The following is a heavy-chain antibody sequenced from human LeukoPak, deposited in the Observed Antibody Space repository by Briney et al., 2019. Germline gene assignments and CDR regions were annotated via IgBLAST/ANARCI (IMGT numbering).Heavy chain of an antibody. CDR2: IKQDGSEK. J-gene: IGHJ6*03. CDR3: ARDANYCSSTSCQPHYYYYYMDV. D-gene: IGHD2-2*01. Sequence: GGSLRLSCAASGFTFSSYWMSWVRQAPGKGLEWVANIKQDGSEKYYVDSVKGRFTISRDNAKNSLYLQMNSLRAEDTAVYYCARDANYCSSTSCQPHYYYYYMDVWGKGTTVTISS. CDR1: GFTFSSYW. V-gene: IGHV3-7*01.